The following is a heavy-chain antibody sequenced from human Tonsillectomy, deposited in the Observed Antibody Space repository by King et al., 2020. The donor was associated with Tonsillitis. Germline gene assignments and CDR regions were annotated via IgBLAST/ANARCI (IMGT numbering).Heavy chain of an antibody. CDR2: IYYSGST. D-gene: IGHD2-15*01. V-gene: IGHV4-59*08. Sequence: MQLQESGPGLVKPSETLSLTCTVSGGSISSYYWSWIRQPPGKGLEWIGYIYYSGSTNYDPSLKSRVTISVDTSKNQFSLKLSSVTAADTAVYYCARLPIPYGSGGSCYGGYFDYWGQGTLVTVSS. CDR3: ARLPIPYGSGGSCYGGYFDY. CDR1: GGSISSYY. J-gene: IGHJ4*02.